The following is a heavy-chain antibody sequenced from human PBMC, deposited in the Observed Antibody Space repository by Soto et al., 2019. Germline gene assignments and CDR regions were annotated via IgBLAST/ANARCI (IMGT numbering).Heavy chain of an antibody. CDR1: GFTFSTYT. CDR2: ISGSSTYI. D-gene: IGHD2-8*01. Sequence: GGSLRLSCAASGFTFSTYTMNWVRQAPGKGLEWVSSISGSSTYIFYADSVKGRFTLSRDNAKNSLYLQMNSLRPEDTAMYYCAANYGLDVWDQGTTVTVFS. V-gene: IGHV3-21*01. CDR3: AANYGLDV. J-gene: IGHJ6*02.